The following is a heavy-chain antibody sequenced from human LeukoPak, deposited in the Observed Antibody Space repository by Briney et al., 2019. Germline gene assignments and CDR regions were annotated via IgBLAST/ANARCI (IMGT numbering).Heavy chain of an antibody. CDR2: ISSSSSYI. CDR1: GFTFSTYS. D-gene: IGHD3-16*01. V-gene: IGHV3-21*01. Sequence: GGSLRLSCAASGFTFSTYSINWVRQAPGKGLEWVSSISSSSSYIYYTDSVKGRFTMSRDNAKNLVYLQMNSLRAEDTAVYYCAKDESGMITFGEGGQGTLVTVSS. CDR3: AKDESGMITFGE. J-gene: IGHJ4*02.